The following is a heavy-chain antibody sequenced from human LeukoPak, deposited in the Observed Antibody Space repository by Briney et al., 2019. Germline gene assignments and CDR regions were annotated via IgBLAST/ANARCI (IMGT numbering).Heavy chain of an antibody. CDR3: AREPIYDSSGYRVDY. V-gene: IGHV4-30-4*01. CDR2: IYYSGST. Sequence: PSQTLSPTCTVSGGSISSGDYYWSWIRQPPGKGLEWIGYIYYSGSTYYNPSLKSRVTISVDTSKNQFSLKLSSVTAADTAVYYCAREPIYDSSGYRVDYWGQGTLVTVSS. J-gene: IGHJ4*02. D-gene: IGHD3-22*01. CDR1: GGSISSGDYY.